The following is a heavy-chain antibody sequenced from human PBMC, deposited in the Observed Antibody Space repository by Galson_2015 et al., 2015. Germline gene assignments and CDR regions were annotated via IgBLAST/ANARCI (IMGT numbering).Heavy chain of an antibody. V-gene: IGHV3-23*01. J-gene: IGHJ3*02. CDR3: TKLRSSGWYVGLYSFDI. D-gene: IGHD6-13*01. Sequence: SLRLSCAASGFTLSSYGMSWVRQVPGKGLEWVSSISSSGASTYYADSVKGRFTISRDNSKNTLSLQMNSLRAEDTAVYYCTKLRSSGWYVGLYSFDIWGQGTMVTVSS. CDR2: ISSSGAST. CDR1: GFTLSSYG.